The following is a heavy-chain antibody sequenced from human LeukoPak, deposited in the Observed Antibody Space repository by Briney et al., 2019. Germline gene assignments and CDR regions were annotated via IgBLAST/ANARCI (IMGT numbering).Heavy chain of an antibody. V-gene: IGHV3-53*01. CDR3: ASPKTMVRGALGY. CDR2: IYSGGST. J-gene: IGHJ4*02. D-gene: IGHD3-10*01. Sequence: GGSLRPSCAVSGFTFRSYSMSWVRQAPGKGLEWVSVIYSGGSTYYADSVKGRFTISRDNSKNTLYLQMNSLRAEDTAVYYCASPKTMVRGALGYWGQGTLVTVSS. CDR1: GFTFRSYS.